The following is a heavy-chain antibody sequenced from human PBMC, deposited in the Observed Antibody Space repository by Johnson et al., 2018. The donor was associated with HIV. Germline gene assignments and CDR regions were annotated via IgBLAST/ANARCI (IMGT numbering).Heavy chain of an antibody. CDR1: GFTFTTSA. D-gene: IGHD5-18*01. Sequence: VQLVESGGNLVQPGRSLRLSCAASGFTFTTSAMSWVRQAPGKGLAWVSAISDSGDNTYYADSGRGWFSISKDNSKNTLYQEMTSLRVDDTAVYYCARESTPWGGDYVGYGLDVWGRGTKVAVSS. J-gene: IGHJ3*01. V-gene: IGHV3-23*04. CDR3: ARESTPWGGDYVGYGLDV. CDR2: ISDSGDNT.